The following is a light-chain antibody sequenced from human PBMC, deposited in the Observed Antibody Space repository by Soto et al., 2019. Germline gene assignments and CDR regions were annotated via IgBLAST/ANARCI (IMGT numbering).Light chain of an antibody. CDR3: QQYGSSPET. CDR1: QSVSSSY. V-gene: IGKV3-20*01. Sequence: EIVLTKSPGTLSLPPGERATLSCRASQSVSSSYLAWYQQKPGQAPRLLIYGASSRATGIPDRFSGSGSGTDFTLTIIRLEPEDFTVYYCQQYGSSPETFGQGTKVDIK. J-gene: IGKJ1*01. CDR2: GAS.